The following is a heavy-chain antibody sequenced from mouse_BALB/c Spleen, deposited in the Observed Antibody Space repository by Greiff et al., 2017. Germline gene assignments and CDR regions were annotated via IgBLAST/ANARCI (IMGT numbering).Heavy chain of an antibody. Sequence: VQLQQSGAELAKPGASVKMSCKASGYTFTSYWMHWVKQRPGQGLEWIGYINPSTGYTEYNQKFKDKATLTADKSSSTAYMQLSSLTSEDSAVYYCARSTARASYAMDYWGQGTSVTVSS. CDR2: INPSTGYT. CDR1: GYTFTSYW. D-gene: IGHD3-1*01. CDR3: ARSTARASYAMDY. J-gene: IGHJ4*01. V-gene: IGHV1-7*01.